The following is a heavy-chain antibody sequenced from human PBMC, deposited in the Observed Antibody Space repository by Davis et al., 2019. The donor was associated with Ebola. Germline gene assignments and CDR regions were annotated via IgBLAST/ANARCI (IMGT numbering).Heavy chain of an antibody. CDR3: ARVGSSWYGMDV. D-gene: IGHD6-13*01. Sequence: GESLKISCAASGFTFSSYDMHWVRQATGKGLEWVSAIGTAGDTYYPGSVKGRFTISRENAKNSLYLQMNSLRAGDTAVYYCARVGSSWYGMDVWGKGTTVTVSS. CDR2: IGTAGDT. CDR1: GFTFSSYD. V-gene: IGHV3-13*01. J-gene: IGHJ6*04.